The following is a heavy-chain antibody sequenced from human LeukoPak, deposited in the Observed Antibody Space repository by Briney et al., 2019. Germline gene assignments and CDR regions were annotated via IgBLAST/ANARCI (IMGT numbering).Heavy chain of an antibody. CDR2: IHYSGST. V-gene: IGHV4-30-4*01. CDR1: TGSISSDGYY. CDR3: AREGRDFWSGSRGWFDP. Sequence: SETLSLTCTVSTGSISSDGYYWSWIRQPPGKGLEWIGYIHYSGSTFYNPSLKSRITISVDTSKNQFSLRLSSVTATDTAVYYCAREGRDFWSGSRGWFDPWGQGTLVTVSS. J-gene: IGHJ5*02. D-gene: IGHD3-3*01.